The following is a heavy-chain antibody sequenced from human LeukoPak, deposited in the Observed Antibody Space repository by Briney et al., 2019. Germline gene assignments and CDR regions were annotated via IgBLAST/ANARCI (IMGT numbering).Heavy chain of an antibody. J-gene: IGHJ4*02. D-gene: IGHD2-2*01. CDR2: ISWNSGSI. CDR3: ARSSAAAKGY. V-gene: IGHV3-9*01. Sequence: GGSLRLSCAASGFTFDDYAMHWVRQAPGKGLEWVSGISWNSGSIGYADSVKGRFTISRDNAKNSLYLQMNSLRAEDTAVYYCARSSAAAKGYWGQGTLVTVSS. CDR1: GFTFDDYA.